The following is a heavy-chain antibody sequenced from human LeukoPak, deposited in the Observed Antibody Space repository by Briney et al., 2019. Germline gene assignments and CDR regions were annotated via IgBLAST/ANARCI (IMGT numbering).Heavy chain of an antibody. CDR2: ISGSGDST. J-gene: IGHJ6*03. CDR1: GFTFSTYG. V-gene: IGHV3-23*01. CDR3: ARVRDFWSGYSNSYYYMDV. Sequence: GGTLRLSCAASGFTFSTYGMSWVRQAPGKGLAWVTGISGSGDSTYYADSVRGRFTISRDNSKNTLFLQMNSLRAEDTAVYYCARVRDFWSGYSNSYYYMDVWGKGATVTVSS. D-gene: IGHD3-3*01.